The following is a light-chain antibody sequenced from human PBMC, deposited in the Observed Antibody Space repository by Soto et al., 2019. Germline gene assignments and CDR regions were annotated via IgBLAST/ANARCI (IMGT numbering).Light chain of an antibody. V-gene: IGKV3-11*01. CDR1: QSIHTS. Sequence: VLTQSPATLSLSPGERATLSCRASQSIHTSLAWYQQKPGQPPRLVVYDSTLRANGVPDRFGGSRSGTEFTLTINKLEPEDFAVYYCQQRNVWPPITFGQGTRLEI. J-gene: IGKJ5*01. CDR2: DST. CDR3: QQRNVWPPIT.